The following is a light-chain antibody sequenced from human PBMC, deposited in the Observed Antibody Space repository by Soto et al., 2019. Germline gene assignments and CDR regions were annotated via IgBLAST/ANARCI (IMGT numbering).Light chain of an antibody. CDR3: AAWDGSLNVVL. CDR2: NTN. J-gene: IGLJ2*01. Sequence: QSALTQPPSASGTPGQRVAISCSGSSSNIGTNTVNWYQQLPGSAPQLLIYNTNQRPSGVPGRFSGSKSGASASLAISGRQSEDEADYYCAAWDGSLNVVLFGGGTKLTVL. V-gene: IGLV1-44*01. CDR1: SSNIGTNT.